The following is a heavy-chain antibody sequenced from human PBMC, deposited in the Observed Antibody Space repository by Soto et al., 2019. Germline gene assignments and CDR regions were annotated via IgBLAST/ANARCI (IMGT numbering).Heavy chain of an antibody. CDR3: AKDREWLVSPAINNWFDP. Sequence: EVQLLESGGGLVQPGGSLRLSCAASGFTFSSYAMSWVRQAPGKGLEWVSAISGSGGSTYYADSVKGRFTISRDNSKNTLYLQMNSLRAEDTAVYYCAKDREWLVSPAINNWFDPWGQGTLVTVSS. CDR2: ISGSGGST. CDR1: GFTFSSYA. D-gene: IGHD6-19*01. J-gene: IGHJ5*02. V-gene: IGHV3-23*01.